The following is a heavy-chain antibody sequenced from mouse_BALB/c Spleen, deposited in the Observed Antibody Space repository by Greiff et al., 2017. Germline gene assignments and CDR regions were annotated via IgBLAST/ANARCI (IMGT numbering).Heavy chain of an antibody. V-gene: IGHV1S81*02. Sequence: VQLQQSGAELVKPGASVKLSCKASGYTFTSYYMYWVKQRPGQGLEWIGEINPSNGGTNFNEKFKSKATLTVDKSSSTAYMQLSSLTSEDSAVYYSTRWDYGGSWFAYWGQGTLVTVSA. D-gene: IGHD1-1*01. CDR3: TRWDYGGSWFAY. CDR1: GYTFTSYY. CDR2: INPSNGGT. J-gene: IGHJ3*01.